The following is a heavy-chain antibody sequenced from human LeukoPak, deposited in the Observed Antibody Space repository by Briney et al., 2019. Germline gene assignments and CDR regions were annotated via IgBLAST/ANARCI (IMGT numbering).Heavy chain of an antibody. Sequence: GGSLRLSCAASGFTFSDYYMSWIRQAPGKGLEWAANIKQDGSEKYYVDSVKGRFTISRDNAKNSLYLQMNSLRPEDTAIYYCAKLFESGTYNNFFHYWGQGTLVTVFS. V-gene: IGHV3-7*03. CDR2: IKQDGSEK. CDR1: GFTFSDYY. CDR3: AKLFESGTYNNFFHY. J-gene: IGHJ4*02. D-gene: IGHD3-10*01.